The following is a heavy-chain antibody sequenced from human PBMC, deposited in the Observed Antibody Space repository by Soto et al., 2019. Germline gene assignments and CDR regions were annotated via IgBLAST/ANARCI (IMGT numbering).Heavy chain of an antibody. J-gene: IGHJ4*02. V-gene: IGHV4-59*08. CDR1: GGSISSYY. CDR3: ASCETPGPYYFDY. CDR2: IYYSGST. Sequence: SETLSLTCTVSGGSISSYYWGLIRQPPGKGLEWIGTIYYSGSTYYNPSLKSRVTISVDTSKNQFSLKLSSVTAADTAVYYCASCETPGPYYFDYWGQGTLVTVSS. D-gene: IGHD2-21*01.